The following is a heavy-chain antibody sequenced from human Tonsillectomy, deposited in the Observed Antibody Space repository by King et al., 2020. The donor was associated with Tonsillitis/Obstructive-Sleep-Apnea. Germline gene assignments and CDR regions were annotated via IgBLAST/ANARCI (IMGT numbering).Heavy chain of an antibody. V-gene: IGHV3-33*01. D-gene: IGHD5-18*01. CDR2: ILYDGSNQ. J-gene: IGHJ4*02. CDR3: ARDMGYSNGHSFDY. Sequence: VQLVESGGGVVQPGRSLRLSCAVSGFTFAAYTVHWVRQAPGKGLEWVALILYDGSNQYYADSVKGRFTISRDNSKNTLYLQMNSLRAEDTAVYYCARDMGYSNGHSFDYWGQGTLVTVSS. CDR1: GFTFAAYT.